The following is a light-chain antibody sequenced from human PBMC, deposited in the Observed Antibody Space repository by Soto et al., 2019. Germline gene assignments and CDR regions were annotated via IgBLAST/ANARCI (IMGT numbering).Light chain of an antibody. CDR2: QDN. CDR1: NLGEKY. V-gene: IGLV3-1*01. Sequence: SYELTQPPSVSVSPGQTASITCSGDNLGEKYVSWYQQKPGQSPVLVIYQDNKRPSGIPERFSGSNSRNTATLTISGTQAKDEADYYCQAWGSSTYVVFGGGTKLTVL. CDR3: QAWGSSTYVV. J-gene: IGLJ2*01.